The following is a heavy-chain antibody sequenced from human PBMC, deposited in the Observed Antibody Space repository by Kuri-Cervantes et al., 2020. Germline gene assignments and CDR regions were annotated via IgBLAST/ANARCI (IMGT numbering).Heavy chain of an antibody. D-gene: IGHD6-19*01. CDR2: IYYSGST. J-gene: IGHJ4*02. CDR3: ARRSGWYGNFDY. V-gene: IGHV4-39*01. Sequence: ESLKISCAASGFTFSDYYMSWIRQAPGKGLEWIGSIYYSGSTYYNPSLKSRVTISVDTSKNQFSLKLSSVTAADTAAYYCARRSGWYGNFDYWGQGTLVTVSS. CDR1: GFTFSDYY.